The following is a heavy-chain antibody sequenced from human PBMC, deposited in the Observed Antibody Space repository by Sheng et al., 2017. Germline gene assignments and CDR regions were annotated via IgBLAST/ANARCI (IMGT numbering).Heavy chain of an antibody. CDR1: GFTFDDSA. D-gene: IGHD3-10*01. CDR3: AKDMAPRGVNYILGVFDI. J-gene: IGHJ3*02. V-gene: IGHV3-9*01. Sequence: EVQLVESGGGLVQPGRSLRLSCTASGFTFDDSAFHWVRQVPGKGLEWLAGILWIGGPIGYADSVQGRFTISRDNARNSLYLQMNSLRAEDTALYHCAKDMAPRGVNYILGVFDIWGQGTVVTVSS. CDR2: ILWIGGPI.